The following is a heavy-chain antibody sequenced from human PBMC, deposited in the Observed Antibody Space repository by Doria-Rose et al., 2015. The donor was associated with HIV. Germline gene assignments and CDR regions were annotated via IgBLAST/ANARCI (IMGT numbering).Heavy chain of an antibody. J-gene: IGHJ4*02. V-gene: IGHV1-24*01. Sequence: PGKGLEWMGGFDPEDGETIYAQKFQGRVTMTEDTSTDTAYMELSSLRSEDTAVYYCATDSSGYYFSSVQDYWGQGTLVTVSS. D-gene: IGHD3-22*01. CDR3: ATDSSGYYFSSVQDY. CDR2: FDPEDGET.